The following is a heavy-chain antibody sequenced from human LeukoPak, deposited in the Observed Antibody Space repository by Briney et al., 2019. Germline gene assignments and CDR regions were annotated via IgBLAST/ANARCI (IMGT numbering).Heavy chain of an antibody. CDR1: GGSISSSNYY. CDR2: IYTSGST. D-gene: IGHD2-2*01. CDR3: ARVLGYCSSTTCYDYMDV. Sequence: PSQTLSLTCTVSGGSISSSNYYWSWIRQPAGKGLEWIGRIYTSGSTNYNPSLKSRVTISVDTSKNQFSLKLNSVTAADTAVYYCARVLGYCSSTTCYDYMDVWGKGTTVTVSS. J-gene: IGHJ6*03. V-gene: IGHV4-61*02.